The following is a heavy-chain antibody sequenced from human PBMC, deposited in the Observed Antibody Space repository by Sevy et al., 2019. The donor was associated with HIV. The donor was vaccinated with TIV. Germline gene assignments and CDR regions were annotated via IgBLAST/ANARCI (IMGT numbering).Heavy chain of an antibody. D-gene: IGHD3-10*01. J-gene: IGHJ5*02. V-gene: IGHV1-8*01. Sequence: ASVKVSCKASGYTFTSYDINWVRQATGQGLEWMGWMNPNSGNTGYAQKFQGRVTMTRNTSISTAYMELSSLRSEDTAVYYCAREGPYGSGTKNWFDTWGQGTLVTVSS. CDR3: AREGPYGSGTKNWFDT. CDR1: GYTFTSYD. CDR2: MNPNSGNT.